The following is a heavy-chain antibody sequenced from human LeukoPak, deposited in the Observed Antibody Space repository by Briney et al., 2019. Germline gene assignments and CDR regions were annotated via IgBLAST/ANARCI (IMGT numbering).Heavy chain of an antibody. D-gene: IGHD3-10*01. V-gene: IGHV1-18*04. CDR2: ISAYNGNT. Sequence: ASVKVSCKASGYTFTSYGISWVRQAPGQGLEWMGWISAYNGNTNYAQELQGRVTMTTDTSTSTAYMELRSLRSDDTAVYYCARASMVRGVFDYWGQGTLVTVSS. CDR3: ARASMVRGVFDY. J-gene: IGHJ4*02. CDR1: GYTFTSYG.